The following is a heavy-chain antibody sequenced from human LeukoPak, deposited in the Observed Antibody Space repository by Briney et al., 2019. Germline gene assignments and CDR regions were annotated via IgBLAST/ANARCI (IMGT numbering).Heavy chain of an antibody. CDR2: ISGSGGST. CDR1: GFTFSSYA. D-gene: IGHD3-10*01. J-gene: IGHJ4*02. V-gene: IGHV3-23*01. CDR3: AKDPLYYYGSGSYYMY. Sequence: GGSLRPSCAASGFTFSSYAMSWVRQAPGKGLEWVSAISGSGGSTYYADSVKGRFTISRDNSKNTLYLQMNSLRAEDTAVYYCAKDPLYYYGSGSYYMYWGQGTLVTVSS.